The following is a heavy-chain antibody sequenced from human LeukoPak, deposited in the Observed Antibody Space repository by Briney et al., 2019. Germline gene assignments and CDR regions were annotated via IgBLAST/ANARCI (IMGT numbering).Heavy chain of an antibody. J-gene: IGHJ4*02. CDR3: ARETYYFDY. Sequence: PSETLSLTCAVSGGSISSGGYSWSWIRQPPGKGLEWIGYIYHSGSTYYNPSLKSRVTISVDRSKNQFSLKLSSVTAADTAVYYCARETYYFDYWGQGTLVTVSS. CDR1: GGSISSGGYS. CDR2: IYHSGST. V-gene: IGHV4-30-2*01.